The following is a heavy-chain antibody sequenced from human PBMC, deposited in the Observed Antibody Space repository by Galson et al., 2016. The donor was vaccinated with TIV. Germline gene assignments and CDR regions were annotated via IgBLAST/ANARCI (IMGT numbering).Heavy chain of an antibody. CDR3: ARATDGRNTASYYSYTMDV. CDR2: IIPILGLT. V-gene: IGHV1-69*10. D-gene: IGHD1-26*01. CDR1: GGTFRSYV. Sequence: SVKVSCKASGGTFRSYVISWVRQAPGQGLEWMGGIIPILGLTNSAQKFQGRVTFTADISTNTAYMELSSLRSEDTAVYYCARATDGRNTASYYSYTMDVWGKGTTVTVSS. J-gene: IGHJ6*03.